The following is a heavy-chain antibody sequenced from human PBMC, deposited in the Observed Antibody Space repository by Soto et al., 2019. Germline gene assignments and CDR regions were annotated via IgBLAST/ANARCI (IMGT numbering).Heavy chain of an antibody. CDR2: INPSGGTT. CDR3: ARVRGGGSEYFFDY. Sequence: ASVKVSCKASGYTFTRYNVHWVRQAPGQGLEWMAIINPSGGTTYYVQKFEGRVTLTTDTSTSTVYMELSSLRSDDTAVYYCARVRGGGSEYFFDYWGQGTMVTVYS. V-gene: IGHV1-46*01. J-gene: IGHJ4*02. CDR1: GYTFTRYN. D-gene: IGHD2-15*01.